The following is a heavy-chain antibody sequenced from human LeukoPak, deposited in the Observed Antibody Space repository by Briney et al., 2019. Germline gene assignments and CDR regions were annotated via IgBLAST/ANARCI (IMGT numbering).Heavy chain of an antibody. CDR2: ISGSGAST. Sequence: PGGSLRLSCAASGFTFSTYAMTWVRQAPGKGLELVSGISGSGASTYYADSVKGRFTISRDNSKNTLYLQMNSLRAEDTALYYCAKAIRQNRDLYDYWGQGTLVTVSS. CDR3: AKAIRQNRDLYDY. J-gene: IGHJ4*02. V-gene: IGHV3-23*01. CDR1: GFTFSTYA. D-gene: IGHD1-14*01.